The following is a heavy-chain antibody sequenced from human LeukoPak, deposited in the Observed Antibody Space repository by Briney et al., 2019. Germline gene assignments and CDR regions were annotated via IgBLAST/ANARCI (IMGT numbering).Heavy chain of an antibody. CDR3: ARAPTALPGAVDY. CDR2: IGTSGDA. D-gene: IGHD2-8*02. Sequence: AGGSLRLSCAASGFTFGSYDMHWVRQATGKGLEWVSAIGTSGDAYYPGSVKGRFTISRENAKNSLYLQMNSLRAGDTAVYYCARAPTALPGAVDYWGQGTLVTVSS. J-gene: IGHJ4*02. V-gene: IGHV3-13*04. CDR1: GFTFGSYD.